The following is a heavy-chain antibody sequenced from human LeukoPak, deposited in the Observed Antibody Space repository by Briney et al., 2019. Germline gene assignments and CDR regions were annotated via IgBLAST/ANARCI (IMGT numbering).Heavy chain of an antibody. D-gene: IGHD2-2*01. CDR2: ISYDGSNK. CDR1: GFTFSSYA. J-gene: IGHJ1*01. Sequence: GGSLRLSCAASGFTFSSYAMHWVRQAPGKGLEWVAVISYDGSNKYYADSVKGRFTISRDNSKNTLYLQMNSLRAEDTAVYYCARGPCPSGTSCYGAEYFQHWGQGTLVTVSS. V-gene: IGHV3-30-3*01. CDR3: ARGPCPSGTSCYGAEYFQH.